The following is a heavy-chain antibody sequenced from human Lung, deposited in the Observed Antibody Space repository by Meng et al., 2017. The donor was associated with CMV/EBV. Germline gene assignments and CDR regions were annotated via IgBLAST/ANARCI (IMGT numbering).Heavy chain of an antibody. CDR2: INPNSGGT. CDR1: GYTFTGYY. D-gene: IGHD3-9*01. V-gene: IGHV1-2*02. Sequence: ASVXVSXKASGYTFTGYYMHWVRQAPGQGLEWMGWINPNSGGTNYAQKFQGRVTMTRDTSISTAYMGLSRLRSDDTAVYYCARGVNYDILTGPWGQGTLVTVSS. CDR3: ARGVNYDILTGP. J-gene: IGHJ5*02.